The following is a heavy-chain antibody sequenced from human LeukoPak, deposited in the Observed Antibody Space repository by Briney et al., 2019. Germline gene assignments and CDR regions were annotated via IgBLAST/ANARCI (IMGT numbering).Heavy chain of an antibody. CDR3: AKDLGLVVVAATLDY. CDR1: GFTFSSYE. D-gene: IGHD2-15*01. Sequence: GGSLRLSCAASGFTFSSYEMNWVRQAPGKGLEWVSYISSRGTTIYYADSVKGRFTISRDNAKNSLYLQMNSLRAEDTAVYYCAKDLGLVVVAATLDYWGQGTLVTVSS. CDR2: ISSRGTTI. J-gene: IGHJ4*02. V-gene: IGHV3-48*03.